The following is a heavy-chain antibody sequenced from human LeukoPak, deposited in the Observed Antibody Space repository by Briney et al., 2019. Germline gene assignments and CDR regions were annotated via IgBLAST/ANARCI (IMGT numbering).Heavy chain of an antibody. V-gene: IGHV3-11*01. D-gene: IGHD2-15*01. J-gene: IGHJ6*03. CDR3: ARQISPTYYYYYYMDV. CDR2: ISSSVSTI. CDR1: GFTFSDYY. Sequence: PGGSLRLSCAASGFTFSDYYMSWIRQAPGKGLEWVSYISSSVSTIYYADSVKGRFTISRYNAKNSLYLQMNSLRAEDTAVYYCARQISPTYYYYYYMDVWGKGTTVTISS.